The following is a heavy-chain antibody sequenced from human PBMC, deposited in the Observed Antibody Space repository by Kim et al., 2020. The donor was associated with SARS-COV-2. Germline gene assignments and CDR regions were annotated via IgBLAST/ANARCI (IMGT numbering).Heavy chain of an antibody. CDR1: GWPFSSYA. D-gene: IGHD3-3*01. CDR3: AKNRHGVATCLDN. Sequence: GGSLRLSCAASGWPFSSYAMSWVRQAPGKGLEWVSAVSGTGGNTYYADSVRGRFTISRDNSKNMLFLHMNSLRAEDTAVYYCAKNRHGVATCLDNWGQGTLVTVSS. V-gene: IGHV3-23*01. CDR2: VSGTGGNT. J-gene: IGHJ4*02.